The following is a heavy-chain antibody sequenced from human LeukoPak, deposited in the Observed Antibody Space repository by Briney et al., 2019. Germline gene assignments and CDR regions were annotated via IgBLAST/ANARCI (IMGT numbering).Heavy chain of an antibody. CDR1: GFSFNTYW. D-gene: IGHD5-12*01. Sequence: GGSLRLSCAASGFSFNTYWMTWVRQAPGKGLEWVANIKQDGSQKYYVDSVKGRYTVSRDNAKNSLYLQMNSLRAEDTAVYYCARDSAYNAFDIWGQGTMVTVSS. CDR2: IKQDGSQK. J-gene: IGHJ3*02. V-gene: IGHV3-7*01. CDR3: ARDSAYNAFDI.